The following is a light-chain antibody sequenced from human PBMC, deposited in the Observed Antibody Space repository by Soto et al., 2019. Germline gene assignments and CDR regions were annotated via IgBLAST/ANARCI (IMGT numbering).Light chain of an antibody. CDR1: QTISITY. J-gene: IGKJ1*01. Sequence: EIVLTQSPGTLSLSPGERATLSCRASQTISITYLAWYQQKPGQAPRLLICGASSRATGIPARFSGSGSGTDFTLTISRLEPEDFAVYYCQQYGSSPWTFGQGTKVEIK. CDR3: QQYGSSPWT. CDR2: GAS. V-gene: IGKV3-20*01.